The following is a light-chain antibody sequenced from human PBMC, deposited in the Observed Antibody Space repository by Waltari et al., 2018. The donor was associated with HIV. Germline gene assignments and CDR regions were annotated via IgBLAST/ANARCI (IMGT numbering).Light chain of an antibody. V-gene: IGKV4-1*01. CDR2: WAS. Sequence: DIVLTQSPDSLAVSLGERATINCKSSQSVLYSSNNKNFLAWYQQKQGQPPKLLVYWASSREFGVPDRFSGSGSGTDFTLTISSLQAEDVAVYYCQQYYTTPRTFGPGTTVDIK. J-gene: IGKJ3*01. CDR1: QSVLYSSNNKNF. CDR3: QQYYTTPRT.